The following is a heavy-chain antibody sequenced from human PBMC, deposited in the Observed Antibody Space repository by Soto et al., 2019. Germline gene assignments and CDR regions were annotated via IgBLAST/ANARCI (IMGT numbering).Heavy chain of an antibody. V-gene: IGHV1-18*01. CDR1: GYPFTSYG. CDR3: ARGRIVASIHDAFEI. Sequence: QGQLLQSGDEVKTPGASVRVSCRASGYPFTSYGISWVRQAPGQGLEWVAWISAYNGKRDTAQKFQDRVTMTLDTSADTAHMDLGDLTSADTAVHYCARGRIVASIHDAFEIWCQGTKVTVSS. D-gene: IGHD5-12*01. CDR2: ISAYNGKR. J-gene: IGHJ3*02.